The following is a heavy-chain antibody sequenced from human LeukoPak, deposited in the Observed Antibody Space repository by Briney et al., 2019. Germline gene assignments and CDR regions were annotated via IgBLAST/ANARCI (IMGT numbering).Heavy chain of an antibody. J-gene: IGHJ4*02. Sequence: GGSLRLSCAASGFTFSSYGMHWVRQAPGKGLEWVAVISYDGSNKYYADSVKGRFTISRDNSKNTLYLQMNSLRAEDTAVYYCAKDDRGNEAPFDYWGQGTLVTVSS. CDR3: AKDDRGNEAPFDY. CDR1: GFTFSSYG. CDR2: ISYDGSNK. V-gene: IGHV3-30*18.